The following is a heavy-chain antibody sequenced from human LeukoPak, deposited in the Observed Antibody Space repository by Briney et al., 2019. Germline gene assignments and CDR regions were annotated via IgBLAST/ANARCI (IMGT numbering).Heavy chain of an antibody. J-gene: IGHJ4*02. Sequence: PGRSLRLSCAASGFTFSSYAMHWVRQAPGKGLEWVAVISYDGSNKYYADSVKGRFAISRDNSKNTLYLQMNGLRAEDTAVYYCAKIAGSGSYQVDYWGQGTLVTVSS. CDR1: GFTFSSYA. V-gene: IGHV3-30*09. CDR3: AKIAGSGSYQVDY. D-gene: IGHD1-26*01. CDR2: ISYDGSNK.